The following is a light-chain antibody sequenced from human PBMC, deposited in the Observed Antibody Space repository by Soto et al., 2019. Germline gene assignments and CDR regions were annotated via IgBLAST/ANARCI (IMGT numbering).Light chain of an antibody. J-gene: IGKJ4*01. CDR1: QSVISY. CDR3: QQYGSTPLT. V-gene: IGKV3-20*01. CDR2: GAS. Sequence: ESVLTQSPGTLSLSPGERATLSCRASQSVISYLAWYQQKPGQAPRLLIYGASSRATGIRDRFSGSGSGTDFTLTISRLEPEDFAVYYCQQYGSTPLTFGGGTKVEIK.